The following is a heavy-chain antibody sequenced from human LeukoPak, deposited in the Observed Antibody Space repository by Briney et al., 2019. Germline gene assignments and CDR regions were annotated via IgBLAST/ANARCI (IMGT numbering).Heavy chain of an antibody. J-gene: IGHJ4*02. Sequence: ASVKVSCKASGYTFTSYCIRWVRQAPGQGLEWMAWISADNGNTNYAQKLQGRVTITTDTSASTAYMELSSLRSEDTAVYYCAKNLIVYCSGSYFVCWGQGTLVTVSS. CDR3: AKNLIVYCSGSYFVC. CDR2: ISADNGNT. CDR1: GYTFTSYC. D-gene: IGHD3-10*01. V-gene: IGHV1-18*01.